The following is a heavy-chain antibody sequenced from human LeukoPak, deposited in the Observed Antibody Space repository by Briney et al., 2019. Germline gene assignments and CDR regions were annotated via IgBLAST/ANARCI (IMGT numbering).Heavy chain of an antibody. CDR1: GYSFTSYW. Sequence: GESLKISCKGSGYSFTSYWIGWVHQMPGEGLEWMGIICPGDSDTRYSPSFQGQVTISADKSISTAYLQWSSLKASDTAMYYCTRREWELLAFDYWGQGTLVTVSS. V-gene: IGHV5-51*07. CDR3: TRREWELLAFDY. J-gene: IGHJ4*02. CDR2: ICPGDSDT. D-gene: IGHD1-26*01.